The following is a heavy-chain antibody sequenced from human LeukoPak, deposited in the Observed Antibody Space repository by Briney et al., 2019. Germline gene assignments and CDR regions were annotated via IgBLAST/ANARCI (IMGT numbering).Heavy chain of an antibody. J-gene: IGHJ4*02. D-gene: IGHD3-9*01. V-gene: IGHV1-8*01. Sequence: ASVKVSSKASGYTFTSYDINWVRQATGQGLEWMGWMNPNSGNTGYAQRFQGRVTMTRNTSISTAYMELSSLRSEDTAVYYCARGRSVLRYFDWLSRGDYWGQGTLVTVSS. CDR2: MNPNSGNT. CDR3: ARGRSVLRYFDWLSRGDY. CDR1: GYTFTSYD.